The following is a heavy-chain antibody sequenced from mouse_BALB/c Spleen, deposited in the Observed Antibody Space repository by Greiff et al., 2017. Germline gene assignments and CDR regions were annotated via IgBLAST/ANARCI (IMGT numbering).Heavy chain of an antibody. CDR1: GFTFSSYG. CDR2: ISSGGSYT. Sequence: EVQRVESGGDLVKPGGSLKLSCAASGFTFSSYGMSWVRQTPDKRLEWVATISSGGSYTYYPDSVKGRFTISRDNAKNTLYLQMSSLKSEDTAMYYCARQDAYDWYFDVWGAGTTVTVSS. D-gene: IGHD6-5*01. V-gene: IGHV5-6*01. CDR3: ARQDAYDWYFDV. J-gene: IGHJ1*01.